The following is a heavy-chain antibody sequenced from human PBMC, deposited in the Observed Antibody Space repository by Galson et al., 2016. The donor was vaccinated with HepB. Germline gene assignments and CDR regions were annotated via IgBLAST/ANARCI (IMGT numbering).Heavy chain of an antibody. CDR1: SGSIGSYH. V-gene: IGHV4-59*01. D-gene: IGHD3-3*01. J-gene: IGHJ5*02. CDR2: VYYSGTT. CDR3: ARAVSAFGKGWFDP. Sequence: SETLSLTCSVSSGSIGSYHWNWIRQPPGKGLEWIGSVYYSGTTDYNPSLKSQVTISVDTSKNQFSLNLNSVTAADTAMYYCARAVSAFGKGWFDPWGQGILVTVSS.